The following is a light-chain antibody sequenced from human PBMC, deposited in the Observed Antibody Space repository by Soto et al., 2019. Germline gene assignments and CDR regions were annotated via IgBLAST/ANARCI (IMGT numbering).Light chain of an antibody. CDR2: EVS. J-gene: IGLJ1*01. CDR3: SSYTSSSTL. Sequence: QPVLTQPASVSGSPGQSITISCTGTSSDVGAYNYVSWYQQHPGKAPKLMIYEVSNRPSGVSNRFSGSKSGNTASLTISGLQAEDEADYYCSSYTSSSTLFGTGTKLTVL. V-gene: IGLV2-14*01. CDR1: SSDVGAYNY.